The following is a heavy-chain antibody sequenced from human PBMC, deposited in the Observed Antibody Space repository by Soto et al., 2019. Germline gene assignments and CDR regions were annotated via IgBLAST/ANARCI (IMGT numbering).Heavy chain of an antibody. D-gene: IGHD5-18*01. Sequence: ASVKVSCKASGYTFTSYAMHWVRQAPGQRLEWTGWINAGNGNTKYSQKFQGRVTITRDTSASTAYMELSSLRSEDTAVYYCARVKPGYSYGPFDYWGQGTLVTVSS. CDR1: GYTFTSYA. CDR3: ARVKPGYSYGPFDY. J-gene: IGHJ4*02. V-gene: IGHV1-3*01. CDR2: INAGNGNT.